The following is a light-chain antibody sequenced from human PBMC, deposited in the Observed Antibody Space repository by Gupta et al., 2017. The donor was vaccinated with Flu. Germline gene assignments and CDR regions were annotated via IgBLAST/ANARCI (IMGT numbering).Light chain of an antibody. V-gene: IGKV2-30*02. J-gene: IGKJ1*01. Sequence: HVTLGQPASISCRSSQSLVHSNGNTYLTWFQQRPGQSPRRLIYRVSNRDSGVPDRFSGSGSGTDFTLKISRVEAEDVGVYYCMQGTHWPTFGQGTKVEIK. CDR2: RVS. CDR3: MQGTHWPT. CDR1: QSLVHSNGNTY.